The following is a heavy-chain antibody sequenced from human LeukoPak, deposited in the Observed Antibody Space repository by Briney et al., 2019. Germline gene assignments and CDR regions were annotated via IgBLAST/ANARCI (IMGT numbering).Heavy chain of an antibody. CDR1: RFTFSSYA. Sequence: GGSLRLSCAASRFTFSSYAMHWVRQAPGKGLEWVAVRSYDGSNKYYADSVKGRFTISRDNSKNTLYLQMNSLRAEDTAVYYCAKSYCGGDCYFPNFDYWGQGTLVTVFS. J-gene: IGHJ4*02. D-gene: IGHD2-21*02. V-gene: IGHV3-30-3*02. CDR2: RSYDGSNK. CDR3: AKSYCGGDCYFPNFDY.